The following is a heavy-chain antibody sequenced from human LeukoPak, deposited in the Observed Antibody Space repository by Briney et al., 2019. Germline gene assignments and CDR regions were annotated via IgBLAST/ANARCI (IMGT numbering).Heavy chain of an antibody. CDR1: GFTFSSYA. CDR2: ISGSGGST. J-gene: IGHJ6*02. D-gene: IGHD6-6*01. Sequence: GGSLRISCAASGFTFSSYAMSWVRQAPGKGLEWVSAISGSGGSTYYADSVKGRFTISRDNSKNTLYLQMNSLRAEDTAVYYCAKDPVEGTGPSSYYYYYGMDVWGQGTTVTVSS. CDR3: AKDPVEGTGPSSYYYYYGMDV. V-gene: IGHV3-23*01.